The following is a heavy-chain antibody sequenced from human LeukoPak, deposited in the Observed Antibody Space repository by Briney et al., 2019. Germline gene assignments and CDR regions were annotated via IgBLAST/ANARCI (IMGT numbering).Heavy chain of an antibody. D-gene: IGHD2-8*01. CDR1: GGSISSYY. V-gene: IGHV4-59*01. Sequence: SETLSLTCTVSGGSISSYYWSWIRQPPGKGLEWIGCIYYSGSTNYNPSLKSRVTISVDTSKNQFSLKLSSVTAADTAVYYCVFGSVSYYYTDVWGKGTTVTVSS. CDR3: VFGSVSYYYTDV. CDR2: IYYSGST. J-gene: IGHJ6*03.